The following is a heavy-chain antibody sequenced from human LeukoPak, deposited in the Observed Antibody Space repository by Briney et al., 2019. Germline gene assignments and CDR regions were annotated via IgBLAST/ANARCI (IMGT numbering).Heavy chain of an antibody. V-gene: IGHV4-34*01. CDR2: INHSGST. CDR3: ARDEQGYSYGPFDY. J-gene: IGHJ4*02. D-gene: IGHD5-18*01. CDR1: GGSFSGYY. Sequence: SETLSLTCAVYGGSFSGYYWSWIRQPPGKGLEWIGEINHSGSTNYNSSLKSRVTISVDTSKNQFSLKLSSVTAADTAVYYCARDEQGYSYGPFDYWGQGTLATVSS.